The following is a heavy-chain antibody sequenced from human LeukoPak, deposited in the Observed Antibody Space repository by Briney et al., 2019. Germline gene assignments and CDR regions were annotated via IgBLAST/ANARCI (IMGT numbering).Heavy chain of an antibody. J-gene: IGHJ5*02. CDR1: GFTFSSYA. V-gene: IGHV3-30*04. D-gene: IGHD3/OR15-3a*01. CDR2: ISYDGSNK. CDR3: ARDGQGFDP. Sequence: GRSLRLSCAASGFTFSSYAMHWVRQAPGKGLEWVAVISYDGSNKYYADSVKGRFTISRDNSKNTLYLQMNSLRAEDTAVYYCARDGQGFDPWGQGTLVTVSS.